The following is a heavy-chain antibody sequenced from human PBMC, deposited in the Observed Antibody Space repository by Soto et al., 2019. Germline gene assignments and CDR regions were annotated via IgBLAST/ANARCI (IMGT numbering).Heavy chain of an antibody. J-gene: IGHJ4*02. Sequence: QVQLVESGGGVVQPGRSLRLSCAASGFTFSSYGMHWVRQAPGKGLEWVAVISYDGSNKYYADSVKGRFTISRDNSKNTLYLQMNSLRAEDTAVYYCAKDLVSDYDSSGYAFDYWGQGTLVTVS. CDR1: GFTFSSYG. V-gene: IGHV3-30*18. CDR2: ISYDGSNK. D-gene: IGHD3-22*01. CDR3: AKDLVSDYDSSGYAFDY.